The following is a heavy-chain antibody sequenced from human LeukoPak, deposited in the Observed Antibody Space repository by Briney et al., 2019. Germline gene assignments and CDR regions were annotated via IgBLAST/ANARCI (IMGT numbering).Heavy chain of an antibody. V-gene: IGHV4-59*08. D-gene: IGHD3-10*01. Sequence: SETLSLTCTVSGGSISSYYWSWIRQPPGKGLEWIGYIYSSGSTNCNPSLKSRITISVDTSKNQFSLKLNSVTAADTAVYYCARHYGPWGQGTLVTVSS. CDR3: ARHYGP. J-gene: IGHJ5*02. CDR1: GGSISSYY. CDR2: IYSSGST.